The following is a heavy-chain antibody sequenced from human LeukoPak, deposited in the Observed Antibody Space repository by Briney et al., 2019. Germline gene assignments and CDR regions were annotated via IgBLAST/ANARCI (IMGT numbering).Heavy chain of an antibody. J-gene: IGHJ4*02. D-gene: IGHD4-23*01. CDR3: AKDYMVGSPEYHLDH. CDR1: GYTFTGYY. Sequence: ASVKVSCKASGYTFTGYYMHWVRQAPGQGLEWMGWINLNSGGTRYAQNLQGRVTLTRDTSISTAYMELSRLRSDDTAVYYCAKDYMVGSPEYHLDHWGQGTLVMVSS. CDR2: INLNSGGT. V-gene: IGHV1-2*02.